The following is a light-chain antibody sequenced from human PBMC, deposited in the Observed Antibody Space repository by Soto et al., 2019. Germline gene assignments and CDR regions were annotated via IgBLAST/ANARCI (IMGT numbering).Light chain of an antibody. CDR2: GAS. CDR3: QQYDSSPVT. J-gene: IGKJ4*01. Sequence: EIVLTQSPGTLSFYPGQRATLSFRASQSVSSNYLAWYQQTPGQAPRLLIYGASRRATGIPDRFSGSGSGTDVTLTISRLEPEDFAVYYCQQYDSSPVTFGGGTNVAIK. CDR1: QSVSSNY. V-gene: IGKV3-20*01.